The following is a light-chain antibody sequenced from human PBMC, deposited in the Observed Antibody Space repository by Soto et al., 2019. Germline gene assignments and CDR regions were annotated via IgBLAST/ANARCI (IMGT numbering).Light chain of an antibody. V-gene: IGLV1-44*01. CDR3: ATCDDTLNGL. Sequence: QSVVTQPPSASGTPGQKVTISCSGGSSNIGGNAVNWYQVLPGMAPKLLIYNNNQRPSGVPDRFSGSKSGTSASLAISDLQSEDDADYYCATCDDTLNGLFGGGTKLTVL. CDR1: SSNIGGNA. J-gene: IGLJ2*01. CDR2: NNN.